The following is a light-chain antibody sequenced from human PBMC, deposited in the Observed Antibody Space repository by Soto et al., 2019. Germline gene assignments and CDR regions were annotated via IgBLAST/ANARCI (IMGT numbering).Light chain of an antibody. V-gene: IGKV3-11*01. CDR1: QSVNSD. CDR3: QQRKSCPPIT. Sequence: EIVLTQSPATLSLSPGERATLSCRASQSVNSDLAWYQQKPCQAHRLLIYDASKRDTGITARFSGSGSGTDFTLTIRRLEAEDFSFYYCQQRKSCPPITFGQGTLMEIK. J-gene: IGKJ5*01. CDR2: DAS.